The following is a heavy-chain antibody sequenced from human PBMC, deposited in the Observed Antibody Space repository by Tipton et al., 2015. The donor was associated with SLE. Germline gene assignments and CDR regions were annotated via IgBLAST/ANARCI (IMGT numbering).Heavy chain of an antibody. CDR1: GFSFSSYA. Sequence: SLRLSCAASGFSFSSYAMTWVRQVPGKGLEWVSSISGSGDITYYADSVKGRFTISRDNSQNTLYLQMNSLRAEDTAVYYCARDWGTYSSSWFRAFDYWGQGTLVTVSS. CDR2: ISGSGDIT. V-gene: IGHV3-23*01. D-gene: IGHD6-13*01. CDR3: ARDWGTYSSSWFRAFDY. J-gene: IGHJ4*02.